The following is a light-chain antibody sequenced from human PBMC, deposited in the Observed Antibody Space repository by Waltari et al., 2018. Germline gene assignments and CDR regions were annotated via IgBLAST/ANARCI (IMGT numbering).Light chain of an antibody. Sequence: QSALTQPASASGSPGQSITISCTGTSSDVGRYNLVSWYQQHPGKAPKLMIYEVSKRPSGVSNRFSGSKSGNTASLTISGLQAEDEADYYCCSYAGSSTFVFGGGTKLTVL. V-gene: IGLV2-23*02. CDR1: SSDVGRYNL. J-gene: IGLJ2*01. CDR2: EVS. CDR3: CSYAGSSTFV.